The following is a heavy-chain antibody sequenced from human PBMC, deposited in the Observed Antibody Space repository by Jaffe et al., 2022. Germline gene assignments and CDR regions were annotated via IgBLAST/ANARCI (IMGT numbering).Heavy chain of an antibody. D-gene: IGHD6-19*01. CDR2: IRYDGSNK. J-gene: IGHJ4*02. CDR1: GFTFSSYG. Sequence: QVQLVESGGGVVQPGGSLRLSCAASGFTFSSYGMHWVRQAPGKGLEWVAFIRYDGSNKYYADSVKGRFTISRDNSKNTLYLQMNSLRAEDTAVYYCAKEAGYSSDFHYFDYWGQGTLVTVSS. V-gene: IGHV3-30*02. CDR3: AKEAGYSSDFHYFDY.